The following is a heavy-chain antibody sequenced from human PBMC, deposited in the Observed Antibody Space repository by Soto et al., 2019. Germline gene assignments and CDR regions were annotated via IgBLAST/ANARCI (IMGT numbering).Heavy chain of an antibody. CDR2: IVVGSGNT. CDR3: AATSRGAVAGIFDY. CDR1: GFTFTSSA. V-gene: IGHV1-58*02. Sequence: ASVKVSCKASGFTFTSSAMQWVRQARGQRLEWIGWIVVGSGNTNYAQKFQERVTITRDMSTSTAYMELSSLRSEDTAVYYCAATSRGAVAGIFDYWGQGTLVTVSS. J-gene: IGHJ4*02. D-gene: IGHD6-19*01.